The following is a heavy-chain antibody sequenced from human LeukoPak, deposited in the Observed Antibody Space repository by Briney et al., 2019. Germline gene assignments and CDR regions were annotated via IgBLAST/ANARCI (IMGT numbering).Heavy chain of an antibody. CDR2: ISGYNGNK. CDR3: ARALNHYSGNYQLYDY. J-gene: IGHJ4*02. D-gene: IGHD1-26*01. Sequence: GASVKVSCKASGYTFTNCGIIWVRQAPGQGLEWMGWISGYNGNKKYAQKFQGRVTMTTDTSTSTAYMELRSLRSDDTAGYYCARALNHYSGNYQLYDYWGQGTLVAVSS. CDR1: GYTFTNCG. V-gene: IGHV1-18*01.